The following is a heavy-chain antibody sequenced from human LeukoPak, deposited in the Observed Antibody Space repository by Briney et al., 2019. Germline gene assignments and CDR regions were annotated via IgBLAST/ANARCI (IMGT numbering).Heavy chain of an antibody. CDR3: ARYWSSPTYYFDY. Sequence: GGSLRLSCAASGFSFNEYWMHWVRLVPGEGLVWVSLINSDGSTTTYADSVKGRFSISRDNTKNILYLELKSLRVEDTAVYYCARYWSSPTYYFDYWGQGALVTVSS. D-gene: IGHD6-6*01. V-gene: IGHV3-74*03. CDR1: GFSFNEYW. J-gene: IGHJ4*02. CDR2: INSDGSTT.